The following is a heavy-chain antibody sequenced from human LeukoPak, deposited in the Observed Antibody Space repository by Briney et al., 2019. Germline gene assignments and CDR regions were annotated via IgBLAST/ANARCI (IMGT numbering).Heavy chain of an antibody. CDR3: ARNGVSGTYYDGSFDY. CDR1: GGSISSYY. D-gene: IGHD1-26*01. V-gene: IGHV4-4*07. Sequence: PSETLSLTCTVSGGSISSYYWSWIRQSAGKGLEWIGRIYTSGSTNYNPSLKSRVTMSVDTSKNQFSLKLSSVTAADTAVYYCARNGVSGTYYDGSFDYWSQGTLVTVSS. CDR2: IYTSGST. J-gene: IGHJ4*02.